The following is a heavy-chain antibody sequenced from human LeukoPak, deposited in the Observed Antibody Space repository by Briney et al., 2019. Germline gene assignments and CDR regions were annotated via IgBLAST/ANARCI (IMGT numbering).Heavy chain of an antibody. CDR1: GYSFTSYW. CDR2: INPGDSET. J-gene: IGHJ4*02. D-gene: IGHD3-10*01. Sequence: GESLKISCNGSGYSFTSYWIGWVRQMPGRGLEWMGIINPGDSETTYSPSFHGQVTISADKSISTAYLQWSSLKASDTAMYHCARRGYGSGTYYFDSWGQGTLVTVSS. V-gene: IGHV5-51*01. CDR3: ARRGYGSGTYYFDS.